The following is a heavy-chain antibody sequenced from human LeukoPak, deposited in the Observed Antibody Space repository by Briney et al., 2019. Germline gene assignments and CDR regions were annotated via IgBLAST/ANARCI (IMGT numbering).Heavy chain of an antibody. CDR3: AKAGGYCTNGVCYGDWFDP. Sequence: GGSLRLSCAASGFTFSSYAMSWVRQAPGKGLEWVSAISGSGGSTYYADSVKGRFTISRDNSKNTLYLQMNSLRAEDTAVYYCAKAGGYCTNGVCYGDWFDPWGQGTLVTVSS. CDR2: ISGSGGST. J-gene: IGHJ5*02. D-gene: IGHD2-8*01. V-gene: IGHV3-23*01. CDR1: GFTFSSYA.